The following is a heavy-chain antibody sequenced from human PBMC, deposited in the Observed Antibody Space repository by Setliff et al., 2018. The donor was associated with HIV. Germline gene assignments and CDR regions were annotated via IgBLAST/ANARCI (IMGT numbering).Heavy chain of an antibody. J-gene: IGHJ3*02. CDR2: IYYSGSA. Sequence: SETLSLTCTVSGGSISSSTYYWAWIRQPPGKGLDWIGSIYYSGSAYYNPSLKSRVTILVDTSKTQFSLKLNSVTAADTAVYYCARGQPQGGGTYWSAFDIWGQGTMVTVSS. V-gene: IGHV4-39*07. CDR3: ARGQPQGGGTYWSAFDI. D-gene: IGHD1-26*01. CDR1: GGSISSSTYY.